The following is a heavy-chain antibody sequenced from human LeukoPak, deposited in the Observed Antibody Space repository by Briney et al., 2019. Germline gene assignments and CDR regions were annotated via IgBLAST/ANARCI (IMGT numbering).Heavy chain of an antibody. Sequence: GGSLRLSCAASGFIVSQNYMSWVRQAPGKGLEWVAFIRYDGSNKYYADSVKGRFTISRDNSKNTLYLQMNSLRAEDTAVYYCAKDLRPYYDILTGSLVDYWGQGTLVTVSS. V-gene: IGHV3-30*02. CDR2: IRYDGSNK. CDR3: AKDLRPYYDILTGSLVDY. J-gene: IGHJ4*02. D-gene: IGHD3-9*01. CDR1: GFIVSQNY.